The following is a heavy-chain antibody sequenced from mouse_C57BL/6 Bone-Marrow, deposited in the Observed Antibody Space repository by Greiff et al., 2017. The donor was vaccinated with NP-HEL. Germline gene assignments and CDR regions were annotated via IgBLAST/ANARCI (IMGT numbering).Heavy chain of an antibody. J-gene: IGHJ2*01. D-gene: IGHD1-1*01. V-gene: IGHV5-12*01. CDR3: ARQGYGSSVDY. CDR1: GFTFSDYY. Sequence: EVQRVESGGGLVQPGGSLKLSCAASGFTFSDYYMYWVRQTPEKRLEWVAYISNGGGSTYYPDTVKGRFTISRDNAKNTLYLQMSRLKSEDIAMYYCARQGYGSSVDYWGQGTTLTVSS. CDR2: ISNGGGST.